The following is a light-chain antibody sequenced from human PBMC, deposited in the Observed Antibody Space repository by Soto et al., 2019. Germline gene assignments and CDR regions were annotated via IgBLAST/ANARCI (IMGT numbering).Light chain of an antibody. CDR1: QSVGTN. CDR2: GAS. Sequence: EIVGTQSPATLSVSPGERATLSCSACQSVGTNLAWYQQRPGQVPRLLIYGASTRAAGMSARFSGSGSGTEFTLTISSLQPDDFATYYCQQYSVYPLSFGRGTKVDIK. J-gene: IGKJ4*01. CDR3: QQYSVYPLS. V-gene: IGKV3-15*01.